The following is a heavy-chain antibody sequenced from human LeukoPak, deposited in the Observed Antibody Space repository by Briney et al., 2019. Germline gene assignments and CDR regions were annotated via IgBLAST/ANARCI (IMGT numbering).Heavy chain of an antibody. CDR2: ISTDGSST. CDR1: GFTFSRYW. CDR3: ASYLTSIPSGMDV. V-gene: IGHV3-74*01. Sequence: SGGSLRLSCAASGFTFSRYWMHWLRQAPGEGLVWVSRISTDGSSTSYADSVKGRFTISRDNGKNTLYLQMNSLRAEDTAVYYCASYLTSIPSGMDVWGQGTTVTVSS. J-gene: IGHJ6*02. D-gene: IGHD2/OR15-2a*01.